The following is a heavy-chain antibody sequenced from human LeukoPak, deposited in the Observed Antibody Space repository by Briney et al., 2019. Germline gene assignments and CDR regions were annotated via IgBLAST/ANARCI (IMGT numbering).Heavy chain of an antibody. V-gene: IGHV3-7*01. J-gene: IGHJ4*02. CDR1: RFIFSNYW. CDR3: ARQYYCSGTCSFDY. CDR2: IKQDGSEK. Sequence: GGSLRLSCAASRFIFSNYWVSWIRQAPGRGLEWVANIKQDGSEKNYVDSVKGRFTISRDNAKNSVYLQLNSLRAEDTAIYYCARQYYCSGTCSFDYWGQGTLVTVSS. D-gene: IGHD2-2*01.